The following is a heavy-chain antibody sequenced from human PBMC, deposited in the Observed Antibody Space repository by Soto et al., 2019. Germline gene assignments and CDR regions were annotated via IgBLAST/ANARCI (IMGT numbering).Heavy chain of an antibody. V-gene: IGHV1-18*04. J-gene: IGHJ3*01. CDR2: ISVCNGNT. CDR3: VRAEIRCAHYYEPHAFDL. Sequence: VASVKVSCKASGYTFTTYGISWVRQAPGQGLEWMGWISVCNGNTKYEKKFQDRVTMTTDTSTNTADMDMRSLRSDETTVNDYVRAEIRCAHYYEPHAFDLWGQGTMVTVSS. D-gene: IGHD3-22*01. CDR1: GYTFTTYG.